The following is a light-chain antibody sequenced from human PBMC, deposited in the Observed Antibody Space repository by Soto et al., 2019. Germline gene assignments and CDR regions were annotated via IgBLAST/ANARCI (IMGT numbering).Light chain of an antibody. CDR1: QDIRDD. V-gene: IGKV1-6*01. CDR2: AAS. J-gene: IGKJ1*01. CDR3: LQEYSYPWT. Sequence: IQMTQSPSSLPASVGDMVTVTCRASQDIRDDLGWYQQKPGKAPKXLIYAASSRQSGVPSRFSGSGSGTDGTLTISNLKKEDFSSYYCLQEYSYPWTFGQGTKVDIK.